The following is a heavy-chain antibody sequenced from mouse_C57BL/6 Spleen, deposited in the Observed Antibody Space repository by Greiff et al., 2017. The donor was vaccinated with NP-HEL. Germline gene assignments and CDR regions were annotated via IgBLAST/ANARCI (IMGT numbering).Heavy chain of an antibody. Sequence: QVQLQQSGAELVRPGASVTLSCKASGYTFTDYEMHWVKQTPVHGLEWIGAIDPETGGTAYNQKFKGKAILTADKSSSTAYMELRSLTSEDSAVYYCTRYYYGVYYFDYWGQGTTLTVSS. CDR1: GYTFTDYE. V-gene: IGHV1-15*01. J-gene: IGHJ2*01. D-gene: IGHD1-2*01. CDR3: TRYYYGVYYFDY. CDR2: IDPETGGT.